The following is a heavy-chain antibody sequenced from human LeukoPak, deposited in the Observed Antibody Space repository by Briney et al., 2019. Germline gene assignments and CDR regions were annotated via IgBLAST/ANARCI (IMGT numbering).Heavy chain of an antibody. V-gene: IGHV4-39*07. CDR1: GGSISSSSYY. D-gene: IGHD2-15*01. J-gene: IGHJ4*02. CDR2: IYYSGST. CDR3: AKGFAARIYCSGSSCSRTNFDY. Sequence: SETLSLTCTVSGGSISSSSYYWGWIRQPPGKGLEWIGSIYYSGSTYYNPSLKSRVTISVDTSKNQFSLKLTSVTAADTAVYYCAKGFAARIYCSGSSCSRTNFDYWGQGTLVTVSS.